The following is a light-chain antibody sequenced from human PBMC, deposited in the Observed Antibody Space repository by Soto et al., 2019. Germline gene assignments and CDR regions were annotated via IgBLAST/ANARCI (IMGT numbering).Light chain of an antibody. CDR3: SSYAGSNNVL. J-gene: IGLJ2*01. Sequence: QSALTQPPSASGSPRQSVAISCTGTSSDVGAYNYVSWYQQYPGKAPKLMIYGVSKRPSGVPDRFSGSKSGNTASLTVSGLQAEDEADYYCSSYAGSNNVLFGGGTKVTVL. CDR2: GVS. V-gene: IGLV2-8*01. CDR1: SSDVGAYNY.